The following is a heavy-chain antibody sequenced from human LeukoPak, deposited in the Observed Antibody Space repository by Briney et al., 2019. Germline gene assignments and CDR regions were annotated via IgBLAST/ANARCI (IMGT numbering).Heavy chain of an antibody. J-gene: IGHJ5*02. CDR3: ARVESAYDFWSGYYALNWFDP. CDR2: IYYSGST. CDR1: GGSISSGDYY. V-gene: IGHV4-30-4*01. D-gene: IGHD3-3*01. Sequence: SETLSLTCTVSGGSISSGDYYWSWIRQPPGKGLEWIGYIYYSGSTYYNPSRKSRVTISVDTSKNQFSLKLSSVTAAGTAVYYCARVESAYDFWSGYYALNWFDPWGQGTLVTVSS.